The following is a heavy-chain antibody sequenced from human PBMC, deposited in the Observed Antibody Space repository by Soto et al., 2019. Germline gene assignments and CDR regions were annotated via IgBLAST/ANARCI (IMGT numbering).Heavy chain of an antibody. Sequence: SETLSLTCAVSGYSITSGYYWGWIRQPPGKGLEWMGTIHHTGGTYYNPSLKSRVSMSIDTSKNQFSLRLSSVTAADTAVHYCARVGPHCNSVTCIRGRWLGPCRQGPLVTVSS. CDR3: ARVGPHCNSVTCIRGRWLGP. CDR1: GYSITSGYY. D-gene: IGHD2-2*01. V-gene: IGHV4-38-2*01. CDR2: IHHTGGT. J-gene: IGHJ5*02.